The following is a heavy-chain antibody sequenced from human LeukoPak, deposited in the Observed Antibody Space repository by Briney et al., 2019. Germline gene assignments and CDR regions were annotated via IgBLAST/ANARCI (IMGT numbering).Heavy chain of an antibody. CDR1: GFTFSTYA. CDR2: ISGSGGST. D-gene: IGHD3-10*01. CDR3: AKDLGSSFDY. Sequence: GGSLRLSCAVSGFTFSTYAMSWVRQAPGKGLEWVSAISGSGGSTYYADSVKGRFTISRDNSKNTLYLQMNSLRAEDTAVYYCAKDLGSSFDYWGQGTLVTVSS. V-gene: IGHV3-23*01. J-gene: IGHJ4*02.